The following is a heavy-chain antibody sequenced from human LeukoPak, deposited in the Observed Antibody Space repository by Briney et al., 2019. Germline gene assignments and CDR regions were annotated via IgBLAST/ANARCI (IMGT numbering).Heavy chain of an antibody. J-gene: IGHJ4*02. Sequence: SETLSLTCTVSGGSISGSGNYWGWIRRPPGKGLEWIGEINHSGSTNYNPSLKSRVTISVDTSKNQFSLRLSSVTAADTAVYYCARGGFYCGGDCYVDYWGQGTLVTVSS. V-gene: IGHV4-39*07. D-gene: IGHD2-21*02. CDR2: INHSGST. CDR3: ARGGFYCGGDCYVDY. CDR1: GGSISGSGNY.